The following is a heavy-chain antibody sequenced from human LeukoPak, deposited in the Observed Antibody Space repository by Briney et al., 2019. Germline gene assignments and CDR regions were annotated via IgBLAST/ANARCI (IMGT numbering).Heavy chain of an antibody. J-gene: IGHJ4*02. V-gene: IGHV3-21*01. CDR3: ASYGSGSYYNDLDY. CDR1: GFTFSSYS. Sequence: PGGSLRLSCAVSGFTFSSYSMNWVRQAPGKGLEWVSSISSSSSYIYYADSVKGRFTISRDNAKDSLYLQMNSLRAEDTAVYYCASYGSGSYYNDLDYWGQGTLVTVSS. CDR2: ISSSSSYI. D-gene: IGHD3-10*01.